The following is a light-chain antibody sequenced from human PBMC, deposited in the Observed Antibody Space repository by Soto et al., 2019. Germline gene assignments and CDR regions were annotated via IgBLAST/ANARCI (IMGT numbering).Light chain of an antibody. V-gene: IGKV1-5*03. CDR1: QSLSSW. CDR3: HQYNNYPWT. J-gene: IGKJ1*01. CDR2: KAS. Sequence: DIQMTQSPSTLSASVGDRVTITCRASQSLSSWLAWYQQKPGKATKLLIYKASTLDMGVPSRFSGSGSGTEFTLTISSLQPDDFATYYCHQYNNYPWTFGQGTKVEIK.